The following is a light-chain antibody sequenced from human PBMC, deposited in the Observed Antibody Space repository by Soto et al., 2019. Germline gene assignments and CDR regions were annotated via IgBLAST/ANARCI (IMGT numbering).Light chain of an antibody. CDR1: SSNIGAYD. Sequence: QPVLTQPPSVSGAPGQRVTISCTGSSSNIGAYDVHWYQQLPGTAPKLLIYGNNNRPSGVPDRFSGSKSGTSASLAITGLQAEDEADYYCQSNDSTLNGWVFGGGTKVTVL. J-gene: IGLJ3*02. CDR3: QSNDSTLNGWV. CDR2: GNN. V-gene: IGLV1-40*01.